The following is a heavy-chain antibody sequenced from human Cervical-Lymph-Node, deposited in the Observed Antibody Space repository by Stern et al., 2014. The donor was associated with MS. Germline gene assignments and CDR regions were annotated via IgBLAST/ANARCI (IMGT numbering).Heavy chain of an antibody. V-gene: IGHV3-30*18. CDR2: ISNDGNEK. CDR3: AKDRLFCSGGGCYAMDV. CDR1: GFTLRSYG. J-gene: IGHJ6*02. Sequence: VQLVESGGGVVQPGRSLRLPCAASGFTLRSYGMHWVRQAPGKGLEWVAVISNDGNEKYYTDSVKGRFTISRDNSKNTLYLQMNSLRTEDTAVYYCAKDRLFCSGGGCYAMDVWGQGTTVTVSS. D-gene: IGHD2-15*01.